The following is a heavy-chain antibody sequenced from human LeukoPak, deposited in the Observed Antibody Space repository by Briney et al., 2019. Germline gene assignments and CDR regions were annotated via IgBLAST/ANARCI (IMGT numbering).Heavy chain of an antibody. Sequence: GASVKVSCKASGYTFTGYYMHWVRQAPGQGLEWMGWINPNSGGTNYAQKFQGRVTMTRDTSISTAYMELSRPRSDDTAVYYCARQYNWNPMIWFDPWGQGTLVTVSS. CDR2: INPNSGGT. J-gene: IGHJ5*02. CDR1: GYTFTGYY. D-gene: IGHD1-20*01. V-gene: IGHV1-2*02. CDR3: ARQYNWNPMIWFDP.